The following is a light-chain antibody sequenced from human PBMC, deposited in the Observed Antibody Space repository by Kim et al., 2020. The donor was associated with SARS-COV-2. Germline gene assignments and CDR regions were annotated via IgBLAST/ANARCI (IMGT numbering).Light chain of an antibody. CDR3: SSYTTANTRL. J-gene: IGLJ1*01. V-gene: IGLV2-14*03. CDR2: DVT. Sequence: QAITITCTGTRSDMGAFRYVSWFQQHPGKAPKLMIYDVTGRPSGISNRFSGSTSGNTASLTISGLQAEDEADYYCSSYTTANTRLFGTGTKVTVL. CDR1: RSDMGAFRY.